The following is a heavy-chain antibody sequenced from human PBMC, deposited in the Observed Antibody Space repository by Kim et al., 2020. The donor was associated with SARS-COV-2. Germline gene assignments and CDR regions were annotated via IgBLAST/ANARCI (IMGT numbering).Heavy chain of an antibody. CDR1: GLTFSDHY. V-gene: IGHV3-72*01. D-gene: IGHD5-12*01. CDR3: TRFPASGQYGMDV. J-gene: IGHJ6*01. Sequence: GGSLRLSCAASGLTFSDHYLDWVRQAPGKGLEWVGRTRNKANSYTTEYAASVKGRFTMSRDDSKNSVYLQMNSLKTEDTAVYYCTRFPASGQYGMDVWGQGTTVTVSS. CDR2: TRNKANSYTT.